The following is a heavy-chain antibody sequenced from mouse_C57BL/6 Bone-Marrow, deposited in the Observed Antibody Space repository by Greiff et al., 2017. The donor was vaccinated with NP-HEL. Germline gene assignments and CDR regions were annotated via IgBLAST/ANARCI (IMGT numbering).Heavy chain of an antibody. CDR2: IWGHGST. V-gene: IGHV2-3*01. CDR3: AKFSAWFAY. D-gene: IGHD3-2*02. Sequence: VQLLQSGSDLVVPLPRPFITCTASGFSLTSYGVSWVRQPPGKGLEWLGVIWGHGSTNYHSALITSPRISKNNSQSKVYLKLSILHTYDTATYYCAKFSAWFAYWGKGTRVTVTA. J-gene: IGHJ3*01. CDR1: GFSLTSYG.